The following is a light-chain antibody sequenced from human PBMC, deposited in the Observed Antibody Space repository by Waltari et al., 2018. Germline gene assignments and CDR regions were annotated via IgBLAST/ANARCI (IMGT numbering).Light chain of an antibody. CDR3: QHYNSYSVGT. V-gene: IGKV1-5*01. CDR1: QSIGIW. J-gene: IGKJ1*01. CDR2: DVS. Sequence: DIQMTQSPSTLSASVGDRVTITCRASQSIGIWLAWYQQKPGKSPQLPISDVSSLESGVPSRFSCSGSGTEFTLTISSLQPDDFATFYCQHYNSYSVGTFGQGTKVEIK.